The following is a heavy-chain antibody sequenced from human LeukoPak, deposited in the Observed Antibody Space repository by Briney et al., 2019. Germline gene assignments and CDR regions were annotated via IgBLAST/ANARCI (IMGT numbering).Heavy chain of an antibody. J-gene: IGHJ4*02. Sequence: PGRSLRLSCSTSGFTFGDYAMSWVRQAPGKGLERVGFIQAKAYGGATKYAASVNGRFSISRDDSQSIANLQMNDLKTEDTAVYYCTRAPHPRCSSSGCYLDYWGQGTLVTVSS. CDR2: IQAKAYGGAT. D-gene: IGHD2-2*01. CDR3: TRAPHPRCSSSGCYLDY. CDR1: GFTFGDYA. V-gene: IGHV3-49*04.